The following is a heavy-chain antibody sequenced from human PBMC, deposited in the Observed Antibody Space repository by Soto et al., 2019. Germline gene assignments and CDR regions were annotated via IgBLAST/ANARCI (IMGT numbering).Heavy chain of an antibody. Sequence: EVHLLESGGGLIQPGGSLRLSCAASGFTFTSYTMTWVRQAPGKGLEWVSSFSESGGSTHYADSVRGGFTISRDNSKSTVYLQMNSLRTENTAVYYCAKVHCDAGWGQGTLVIVSS. CDR1: GFTFTSYT. D-gene: IGHD2-21*02. CDR2: FSESGGST. CDR3: AKVHCDAG. V-gene: IGHV3-23*01. J-gene: IGHJ4*02.